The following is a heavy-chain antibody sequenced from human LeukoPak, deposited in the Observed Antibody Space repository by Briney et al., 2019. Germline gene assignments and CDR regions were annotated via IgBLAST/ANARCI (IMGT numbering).Heavy chain of an antibody. CDR2: IYTSGST. J-gene: IGHJ5*02. D-gene: IGHD6-13*01. V-gene: IGHV4-4*07. CDR3: ARDLPQGIAAAGTDFVWFDP. CDR1: GGSISSYY. Sequence: SETLSLTCTVSGGSISSYYWSWIRQPAGKGLEWIGRIYTSGSTNYNPSLKSRVTMSVDTSKNQFSLKLSSVTAADTAVYYCARDLPQGIAAAGTDFVWFDPWGQGTLVTVSS.